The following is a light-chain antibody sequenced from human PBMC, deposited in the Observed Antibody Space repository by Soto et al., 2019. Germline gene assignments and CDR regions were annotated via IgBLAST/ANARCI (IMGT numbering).Light chain of an antibody. V-gene: IGKV1-5*01. CDR3: QQYNSYSWT. CDR1: QSVNTY. J-gene: IGKJ1*01. CDR2: DAS. Sequence: DIQMTQSPSSLSSSVGERFTITCRASQSVNTYLHWYQQKPGKAPKLLIYDASSLESGVPSRFSGSGSGTEFTLTISSLQPDDFATYYCQQYNSYSWTFGQGTKV.